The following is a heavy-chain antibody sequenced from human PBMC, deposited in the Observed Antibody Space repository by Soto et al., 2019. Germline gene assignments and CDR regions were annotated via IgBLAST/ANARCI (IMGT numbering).Heavy chain of an antibody. V-gene: IGHV3-11*01. CDR3: ARDILVTSGMDV. CDR2: IGSSGTTI. D-gene: IGHD2-21*01. Sequence: GGSLRLSCAASGFTFRDSHMSWIRQAPGKGLEWVSYIGSSGTTIYYADSVKGRFTISRDNAKNSLYLQMNSLRAEDTAIYYCARDILVTSGMDVWGQGTTVTVSS. CDR1: GFTFRDSH. J-gene: IGHJ6*02.